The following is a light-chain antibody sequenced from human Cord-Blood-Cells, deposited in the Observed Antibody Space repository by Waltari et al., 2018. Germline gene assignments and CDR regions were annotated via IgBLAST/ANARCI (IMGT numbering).Light chain of an antibody. J-gene: IGKJ1*01. CDR3: MQALQTPRT. CDR2: LGS. V-gene: IGKV2-28*01. Sequence: VMTQSPLSLPVTPGEPASISCRSNQSLLHSNGYNYLDWYLQKPGQSPQLLIYLGSNRASGVPDRFSGSGSGTDFTLKISRVEAEDVGVYYCMQALQTPRTFGQGTKVEIK. CDR1: QSLLHSNGYNY.